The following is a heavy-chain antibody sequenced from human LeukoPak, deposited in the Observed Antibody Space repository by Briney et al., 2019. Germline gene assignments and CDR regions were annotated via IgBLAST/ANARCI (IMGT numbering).Heavy chain of an antibody. CDR2: INQDVSRI. Sequence: GGSLRLPCAGSGFSFSRYWMAWVRQAPGKGLEWVASINQDVSRIHYVDSVKGRFTISRDNAKNSLFLQMNSLRVEDTAVYFCARLKDDVTKFDYWGQGTLVTVSS. J-gene: IGHJ4*02. CDR3: ARLKDDVTKFDY. V-gene: IGHV3-7*01. CDR1: GFSFSRYW. D-gene: IGHD2-8*01.